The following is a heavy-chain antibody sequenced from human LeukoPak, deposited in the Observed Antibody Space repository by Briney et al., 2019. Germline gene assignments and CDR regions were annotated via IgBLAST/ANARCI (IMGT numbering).Heavy chain of an antibody. CDR2: INPNSGDT. CDR3: ARDRYYDILTGYYNY. Sequence: GASVKVSCKTSGYTFSDYYIHWIRQAPGQGLEWVGWINPNSGDTDYAQKFQGRVTMTRDTSISTAYMELSRLRSDDTAVYYCARDRYYDILTGYYNYWGQGTLVTVSS. D-gene: IGHD3-9*01. J-gene: IGHJ4*02. CDR1: GYTFSDYY. V-gene: IGHV1-2*02.